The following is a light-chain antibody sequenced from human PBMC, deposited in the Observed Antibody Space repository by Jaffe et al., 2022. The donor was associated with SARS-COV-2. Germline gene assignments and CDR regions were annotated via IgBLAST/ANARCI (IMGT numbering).Light chain of an antibody. CDR1: SNDIGAYKF. CDR2: EVT. J-gene: IGLJ2*01. CDR3: SSYVGSNNVL. Sequence: QSALTQPPSASGSPGQSVTISCTGTSNDIGAYKFVSWYQQKPGKAPKLLIYEVTKRPAGVPDRFSGSKSGNTASLTVSGLQAEDEADYYCSSYVGSNNVLFGGGTKLTVL. V-gene: IGLV2-8*01.